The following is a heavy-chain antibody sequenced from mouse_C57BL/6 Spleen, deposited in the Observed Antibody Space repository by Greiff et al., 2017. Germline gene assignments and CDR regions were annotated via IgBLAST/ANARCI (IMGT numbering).Heavy chain of an antibody. V-gene: IGHV1-15*01. CDR1: GYTFTDYE. J-gene: IGHJ3*01. CDR3: TREDGRAWFAY. CDR2: IDPETGGT. Sequence: VQLQQSGAELVRPGASVTLSCKASGYTFTDYEMHWVKQTPVHGLEWIGAIDPETGGTAYNQKFKGKAILTADKSSSTAYMELRSLTSEDSAVYYCTREDGRAWFAYWGQGTLVTVSA. D-gene: IGHD2-3*01.